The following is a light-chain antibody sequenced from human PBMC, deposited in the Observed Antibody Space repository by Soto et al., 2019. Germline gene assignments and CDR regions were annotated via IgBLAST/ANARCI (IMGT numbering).Light chain of an antibody. CDR1: QSVSSY. Sequence: IVLTQSPATLSLSPGERATLSCRASQSVSSYLAWYQQKLGQAPRLLIYDASNRATGIPARFSGSGSGTDFTLTISSLEPEDFAVYYGQQRSNGPQTCGQGTKVEIK. CDR3: QQRSNGPQT. J-gene: IGKJ1*01. CDR2: DAS. V-gene: IGKV3-11*01.